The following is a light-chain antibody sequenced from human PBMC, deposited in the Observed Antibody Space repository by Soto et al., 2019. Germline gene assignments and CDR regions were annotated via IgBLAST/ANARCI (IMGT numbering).Light chain of an antibody. CDR2: DAS. Sequence: EIVLTQSPATLSLSPGERATLSCRASQSVRSYLAWYQQKPGQAPRLLIHDASSRATGIPARFSGSGSGTDCTLTISSLEPEDVAVYCCQQRTNWPSSTFGQGTRLEIK. J-gene: IGKJ5*01. CDR3: QQRTNWPSST. CDR1: QSVRSY. V-gene: IGKV3-11*01.